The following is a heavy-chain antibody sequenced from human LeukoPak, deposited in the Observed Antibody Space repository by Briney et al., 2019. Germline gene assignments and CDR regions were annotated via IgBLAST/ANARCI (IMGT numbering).Heavy chain of an antibody. V-gene: IGHV4-61*05. J-gene: IGHJ5*02. CDR1: GGSISSSSYY. CDR3: ARVVDTATLLRFDP. Sequence: SETLSLTCTVSGGSISSSSYYWGWIRQPPGKGLEWIGYIYYSGSTNYNPSLKSRVTISVDTSKNQFSLKLSSVTAADTAVYYCARVVDTATLLRFDPWGQGTLVTVSS. D-gene: IGHD5-18*01. CDR2: IYYSGST.